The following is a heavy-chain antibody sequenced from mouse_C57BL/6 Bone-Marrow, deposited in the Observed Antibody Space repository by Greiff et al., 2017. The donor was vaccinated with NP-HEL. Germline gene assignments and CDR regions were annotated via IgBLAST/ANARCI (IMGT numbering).Heavy chain of an antibody. Sequence: QVQLQQSGAELVKPGASVKLSCKASGYTFTEYTIHWVKQRSGQGLEWIGWFYPGSGSIKYNEKFKDKATLTADKSSSTVYMELSRLTSEDSAVYFCARHEWELGRDRYYFDYWGQGTTLTVSS. CDR2: FYPGSGSI. D-gene: IGHD4-1*01. CDR1: GYTFTEYT. J-gene: IGHJ2*01. CDR3: ARHEWELGRDRYYFDY. V-gene: IGHV1-62-2*01.